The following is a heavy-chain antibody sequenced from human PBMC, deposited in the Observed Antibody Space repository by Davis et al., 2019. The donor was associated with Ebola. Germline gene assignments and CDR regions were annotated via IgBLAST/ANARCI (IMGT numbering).Heavy chain of an antibody. J-gene: IGHJ6*02. CDR3: TRGWLRGGMDV. Sequence: HSQTLSLTCAISGDSVSTAGWNWTRHSPSRGLEWLGRTYYKSKWYNDYAASVKSRITINPDTSKNQFSLQLTSVTPEGTALYYCTRGWLRGGMDVWGEGTTVTV. D-gene: IGHD5-18*01. CDR2: TYYKSKWYN. V-gene: IGHV6-1*01. CDR1: GDSVSTAG.